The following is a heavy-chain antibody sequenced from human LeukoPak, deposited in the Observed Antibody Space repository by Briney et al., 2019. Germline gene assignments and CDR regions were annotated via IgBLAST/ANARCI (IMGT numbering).Heavy chain of an antibody. D-gene: IGHD6-13*01. J-gene: IGHJ6*02. CDR1: GFTFSSYS. CDR3: AREGSSSWYVEYKGLQDDYYGMDV. Sequence: GGSLRLSCAASGFTFSSYSMNWVRQAPGKGLEWVSYISSSSSTIYYADSVKGRFTISRDNAKNSLYLQMNSLRAEDTAVYYCAREGSSSWYVEYKGLQDDYYGMDVWGQGTTVTVSS. CDR2: ISSSSSTI. V-gene: IGHV3-48*04.